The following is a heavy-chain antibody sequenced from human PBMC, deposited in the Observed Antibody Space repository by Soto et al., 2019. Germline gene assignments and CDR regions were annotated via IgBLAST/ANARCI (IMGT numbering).Heavy chain of an antibody. CDR1: GFTFSSYG. V-gene: IGHV3-30*18. Sequence: GGSLRLSCAASGFTFSSYGMHWVRQAPGKGLEWVAVISYDGSNKYYADSVKGRFTIFRDNSKNTLYLQMNSLRAEDTAVYYCAKDLRFDSYGPFDYWGQGTLVTVSS. J-gene: IGHJ4*02. D-gene: IGHD5-18*01. CDR3: AKDLRFDSYGPFDY. CDR2: ISYDGSNK.